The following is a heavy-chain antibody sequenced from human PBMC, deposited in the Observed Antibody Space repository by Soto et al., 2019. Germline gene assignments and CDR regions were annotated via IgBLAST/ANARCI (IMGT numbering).Heavy chain of an antibody. J-gene: IGHJ4*02. CDR3: ARGKWGYCGGDCSPFDY. V-gene: IGHV4-59*01. D-gene: IGHD2-21*02. CDR2: IYYSGST. Sequence: PSETLSLTCTVSGGSISSYYWSWIRQPPGKGLEWIGYIYYSGSTNYNPSLKSRVTISVDTSKNQFSLKLSSVTAADTAVYYCARGKWGYCGGDCSPFDYWGQGTLVTVSS. CDR1: GGSISSYY.